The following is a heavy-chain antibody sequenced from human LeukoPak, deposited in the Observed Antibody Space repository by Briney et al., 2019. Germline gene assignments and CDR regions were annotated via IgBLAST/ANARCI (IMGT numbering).Heavy chain of an antibody. CDR3: ARAGIWQLVY. Sequence: SETLSLTCAVYGGSFSDYYWSWIRQPPGKGLEWIGEINHTGSTNYNPSLKSRVTISVDTSKNRFSLKLSSVTAADTAVYYCARAGIWQLVYWGQGTLVTVSS. CDR2: INHTGST. CDR1: GGSFSDYY. V-gene: IGHV4-34*01. J-gene: IGHJ4*02. D-gene: IGHD6-13*01.